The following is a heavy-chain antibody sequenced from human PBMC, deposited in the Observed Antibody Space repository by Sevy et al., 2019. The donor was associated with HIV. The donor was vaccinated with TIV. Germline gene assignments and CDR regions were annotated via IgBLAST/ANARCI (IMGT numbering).Heavy chain of an antibody. CDR3: AVLGVDCVSTNCYGMRSLSFDF. CDR2: ISYDGSSK. J-gene: IGHJ4*02. Sequence: GGSLRLSCAASGFTFSSFAMHWVRQAPGKGLEWVAVISYDGSSKYYPDSVKGRFTISRDNAKNTLYLQMNRLRPEDSAVYFCAVLGVDCVSTNCYGMRSLSFDFWGQGTLVTVSS. D-gene: IGHD2-2*01. CDR1: GFTFSSFA. V-gene: IGHV3-30-3*01.